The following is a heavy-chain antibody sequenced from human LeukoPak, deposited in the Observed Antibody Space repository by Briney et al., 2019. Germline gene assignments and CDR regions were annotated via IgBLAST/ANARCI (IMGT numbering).Heavy chain of an antibody. CDR1: GFTFSSYA. D-gene: IGHD3-22*01. J-gene: IGHJ4*02. CDR2: ISGSGDST. Sequence: GGSLRLSCSASGFTFSSYAMSSVRQAPGKGLEWVSAISGSGDSTYYSDSVKGRFTISRDNSKNTLYVQMNSLRAEDTAVYYCAKPLVSDYYDSSGYWGYWGQGTLVTVSS. V-gene: IGHV3-23*01. CDR3: AKPLVSDYYDSSGYWGY.